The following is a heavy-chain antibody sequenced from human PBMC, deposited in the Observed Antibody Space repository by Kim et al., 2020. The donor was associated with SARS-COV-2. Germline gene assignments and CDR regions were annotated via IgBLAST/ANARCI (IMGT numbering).Heavy chain of an antibody. Sequence: SETLSLTCTVSGVSTSNHYWTWLRQSAGKGLEWIGRIYSSGITNYSPSLNRRATISIDTSKNQFSLRLTSVTAAETAVYFCARDPFRSSYDLWGQG. CDR3: ARDPFRSSYDL. J-gene: IGHJ4*02. D-gene: IGHD2-2*01. CDR1: GVSTSNHY. V-gene: IGHV4-4*07. CDR2: IYSSGIT.